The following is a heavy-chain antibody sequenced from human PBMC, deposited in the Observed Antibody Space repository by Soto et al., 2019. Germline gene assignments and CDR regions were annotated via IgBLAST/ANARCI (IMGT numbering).Heavy chain of an antibody. D-gene: IGHD2-2*01. J-gene: IGHJ4*02. V-gene: IGHV3-15*01. CDR3: ATVLGLVGPGTFDC. Sequence: PGGSLRLSCAASGFTFDNAWMSWFRQAPGKGLEWVGRIKSKTHGGTTEYAAAVKGRFTISRDDSKNTLYLQMNSLKTEDTAVYSCATVLGLVGPGTFDCWGQGTLVTVSS. CDR1: GFTFDNAW. CDR2: IKSKTHGGTT.